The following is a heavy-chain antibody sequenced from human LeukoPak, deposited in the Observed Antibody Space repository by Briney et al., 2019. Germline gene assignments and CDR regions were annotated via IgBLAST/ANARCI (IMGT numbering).Heavy chain of an antibody. J-gene: IGHJ4*02. Sequence: RPGGSLRLSCAASGFTFSSYGMHWVRQAPGKGLEWVAFIRYDGSNKYYADSVKGRFTISRDNSKNTLYLQMNSLRAEDTTVYYCAKDRAVVPAAGSYFDYWGQGTLVTVSS. CDR3: AKDRAVVPAAGSYFDY. V-gene: IGHV3-30*02. D-gene: IGHD2-2*01. CDR2: IRYDGSNK. CDR1: GFTFSSYG.